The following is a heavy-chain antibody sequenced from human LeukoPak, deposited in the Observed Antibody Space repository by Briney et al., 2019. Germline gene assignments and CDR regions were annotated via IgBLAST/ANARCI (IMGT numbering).Heavy chain of an antibody. CDR3: AKDYRTAMVPLDY. D-gene: IGHD5-18*01. Sequence: PGGSLRLSCAASGFTFSSYGMHWVRQAPGKGLEWVAVISYDGSNKYYADSVKGRFTISRDNSKNTLYLQMNSLRAEDTALYYCAKDYRTAMVPLDYWGQGTPVAVSS. CDR1: GFTFSSYG. J-gene: IGHJ4*02. CDR2: ISYDGSNK. V-gene: IGHV3-30*18.